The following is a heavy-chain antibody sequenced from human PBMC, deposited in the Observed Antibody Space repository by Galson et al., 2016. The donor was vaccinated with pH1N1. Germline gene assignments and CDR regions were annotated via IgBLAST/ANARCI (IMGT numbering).Heavy chain of an antibody. CDR1: GYIFTDYY. CDR2: VDPETGKT. Sequence: VKVSCKVSGYIFTDYYMHWVRQAPGKGLEWLGLVDPETGKTKYAETFPGRVTIITDTSSDATYMAMDSLTSEDTAIYYCTTSEEMVGVVRVGYYSYAMQVWGQGTTVTVSS. D-gene: IGHD3-3*01. V-gene: IGHV1-69-2*01. J-gene: IGHJ6*01. CDR3: TTSEEMVGVVRVGYYSYAMQV.